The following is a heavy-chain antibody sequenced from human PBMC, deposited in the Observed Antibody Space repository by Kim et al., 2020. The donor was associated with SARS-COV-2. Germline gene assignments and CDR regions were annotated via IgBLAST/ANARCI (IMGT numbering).Heavy chain of an antibody. CDR3: ARKTSLPVLTGYYYGMDV. CDR2: IIPIFGTA. Sequence: SVKVSCKASGGTFSSYAISWVRQAPGQGLEWMGGIIPIFGTANYAQKFQGRVTITADESTSTAYMELSSLRSEDTAVYYCARKTSLPVLTGYYYGMDVWGQGTTVTVSS. J-gene: IGHJ6*02. CDR1: GGTFSSYA. V-gene: IGHV1-69*13. D-gene: IGHD3-9*01.